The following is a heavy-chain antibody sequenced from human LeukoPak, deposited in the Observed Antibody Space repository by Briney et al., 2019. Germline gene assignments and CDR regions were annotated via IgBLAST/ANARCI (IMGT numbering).Heavy chain of an antibody. CDR3: ARGAGDLSGYFDY. Sequence: ASVKVSCKASGGTFSSYAISWVRQAPGQGLEWMGRIIPILGIVNYAQKFQGRVTITADKSTSTAYMELSSLRSEDTAVYYCARGAGDLSGYFDYWGQGTLVTVSS. J-gene: IGHJ4*02. CDR1: GGTFSSYA. CDR2: IIPILGIV. D-gene: IGHD7-27*01. V-gene: IGHV1-69*04.